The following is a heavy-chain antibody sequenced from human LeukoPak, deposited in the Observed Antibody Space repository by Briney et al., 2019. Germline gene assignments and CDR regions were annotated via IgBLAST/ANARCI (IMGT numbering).Heavy chain of an antibody. Sequence: GASVKVSCKASGYTFTSYGISWVRQAPGQGLEWMGWISAHNGNTNYAQKLQGRVTMTTDTSTSTAYMELRSLRSDDTAVYYCARERIDFWSGYRRNDAFDIWGQGTMVTVSS. D-gene: IGHD3-3*01. CDR1: GYTFTSYG. J-gene: IGHJ3*02. CDR3: ARERIDFWSGYRRNDAFDI. V-gene: IGHV1-18*01. CDR2: ISAHNGNT.